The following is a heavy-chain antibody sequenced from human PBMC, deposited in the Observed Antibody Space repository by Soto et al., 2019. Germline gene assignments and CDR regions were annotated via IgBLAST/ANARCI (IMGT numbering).Heavy chain of an antibody. J-gene: IGHJ4*02. V-gene: IGHV4-30-2*01. Sequence: QLQLQESGSGLVKPSQTLSLTCAVSGGSISSGGYSWSWIRQPPGKGLEWIGYIYHSGSTYYNPSLKSRVTISVDRAKNQFSLKLSSVTAADTAVYYCARENDSSGSYSFDYWGQGTLVTVSS. D-gene: IGHD3-22*01. CDR1: GGSISSGGYS. CDR2: IYHSGST. CDR3: ARENDSSGSYSFDY.